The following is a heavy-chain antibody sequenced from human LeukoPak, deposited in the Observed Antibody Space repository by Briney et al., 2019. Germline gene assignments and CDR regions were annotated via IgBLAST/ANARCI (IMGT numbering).Heavy chain of an antibody. D-gene: IGHD3-9*01. Sequence: SETLSLTCTVSGGSISSGGYYWSWIRQHPGKGLEWIGYIYYSGSTNYNPSLKSRVTISVDTSKNQFSLKLSSVTAADTAVYYCARMTGILTGYYPDAFDIWGQGTMVTVSS. CDR1: GGSISSGGYY. CDR2: IYYSGST. CDR3: ARMTGILTGYYPDAFDI. V-gene: IGHV4-61*08. J-gene: IGHJ3*02.